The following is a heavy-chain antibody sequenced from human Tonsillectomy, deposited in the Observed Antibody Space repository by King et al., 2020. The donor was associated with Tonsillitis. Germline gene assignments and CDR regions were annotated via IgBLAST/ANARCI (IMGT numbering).Heavy chain of an antibody. J-gene: IGHJ6*02. Sequence: VQLQESGPGLVKPSQTLSLSCTVSGGSISSGGYYWSWIRQHPGKGLEWIGDIYYSGSTYYNPSLKSRVTISVETSKNQFSLKRSSVTAADTAVYYCVGGSPDYDFSRYYYGMDVWGQGTTVTVSS. V-gene: IGHV4-31*03. CDR2: IYYSGST. D-gene: IGHD3-3*01. CDR3: VGGSPDYDFSRYYYGMDV. CDR1: GGSISSGGYY.